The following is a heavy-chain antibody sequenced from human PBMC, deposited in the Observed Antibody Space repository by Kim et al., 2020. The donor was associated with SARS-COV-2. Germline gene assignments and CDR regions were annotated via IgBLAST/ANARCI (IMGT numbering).Heavy chain of an antibody. Sequence: GGSLRLSCAASGFTFDDYAMHWVRQAPGKGLEWVSGISWNSGSIGYADSVKGRFTISRDNAKNSLYLQMNSLRAEDTALYYCAKDSSSGTSDILTGYYINWFDPWGQGTLVTVSS. V-gene: IGHV3-9*01. D-gene: IGHD3-9*01. CDR1: GFTFDDYA. J-gene: IGHJ5*02. CDR3: AKDSSSGTSDILTGYYINWFDP. CDR2: ISWNSGSI.